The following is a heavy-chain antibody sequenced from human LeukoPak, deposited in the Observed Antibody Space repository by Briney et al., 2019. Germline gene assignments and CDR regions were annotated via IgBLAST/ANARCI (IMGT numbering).Heavy chain of an antibody. CDR2: IRYEGSNE. J-gene: IGHJ4*02. Sequence: GGSLRLSCAASGFTFSSYGMHWVRQAPGKGLEWVAFIRYEGSNEYYADSVRGRFTISRDNSKNTLYMQMNSLRAEGTGVYYCAKDRWGGSGSPFYFDYRRRATMLTVSS. CDR1: GFTFSSYG. D-gene: IGHD3-10*01. V-gene: IGHV3-30*02. CDR3: AKDRWGGSGSPFYFDY.